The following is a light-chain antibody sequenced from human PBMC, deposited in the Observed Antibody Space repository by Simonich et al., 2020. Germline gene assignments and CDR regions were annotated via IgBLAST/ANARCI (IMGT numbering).Light chain of an antibody. Sequence: DIVMTQSPDSPAVSLGERATINCKSSQSVLYSSNNKNYLACYQQKPGQPPKLLIYWASTRESGVPDRFSGSGSGTDFTLTISSLQAEDVAVYYCQQYYSTPWTFGQGTKVEIK. V-gene: IGKV4-1*01. CDR1: QSVLYSSNNKNY. CDR3: QQYYSTPWT. J-gene: IGKJ1*01. CDR2: WAS.